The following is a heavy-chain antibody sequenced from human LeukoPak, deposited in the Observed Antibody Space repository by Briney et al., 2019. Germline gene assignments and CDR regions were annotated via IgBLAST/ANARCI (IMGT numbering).Heavy chain of an antibody. CDR2: IIPIYGSA. CDR1: GGSFTFTSHA. D-gene: IGHD3-22*01. CDR3: AGFFYDNSGDAFDI. J-gene: IGHJ3*02. Sequence: ASVKVSCKASGGSFTFTSHAISWVRQAPGQGLEWMGGIIPIYGSATYAQKFQGRVTITSDESTRTVYMELSSLRPEDSAVHYCAGFFYDNSGDAFDIWGQGIMVTVSS. V-gene: IGHV1-69*13.